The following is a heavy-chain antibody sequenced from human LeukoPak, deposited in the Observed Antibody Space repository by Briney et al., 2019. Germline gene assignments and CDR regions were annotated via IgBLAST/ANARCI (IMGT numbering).Heavy chain of an antibody. D-gene: IGHD5-24*01. Sequence: GGSLRLSCAASGFTFSSYSMNWVRQAPGKGLVWVSRINSDGSSTSYADSVKGRFTISRDNAKNTLYLQMNSLRAEDTAVYYCARDMAGDGYTFDYWGQGTLVTVSS. CDR2: INSDGSST. CDR1: GFTFSSYS. V-gene: IGHV3-74*01. CDR3: ARDMAGDGYTFDY. J-gene: IGHJ4*02.